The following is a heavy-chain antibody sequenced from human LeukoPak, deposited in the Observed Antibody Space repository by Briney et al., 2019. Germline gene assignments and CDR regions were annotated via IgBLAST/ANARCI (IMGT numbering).Heavy chain of an antibody. V-gene: IGHV3-30*02. Sequence: PGGSLRLSCAASGFSFSSYGMHWVRQAPGKGLKWVAFIRFDASNYYYTDSVKGRFTISRDNAKNSLYLQMNSLRAEDTAVYYCARRYGDVWGKGTTVTISS. CDR3: ARRYGDV. D-gene: IGHD1-14*01. CDR2: IRFDASNY. J-gene: IGHJ6*04. CDR1: GFSFSSYG.